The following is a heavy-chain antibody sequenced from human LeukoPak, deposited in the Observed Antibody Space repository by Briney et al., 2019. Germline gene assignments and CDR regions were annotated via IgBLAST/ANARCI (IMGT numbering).Heavy chain of an antibody. CDR2: ISGDGSTT. Sequence: PGGSLRLSCAASGFTFIDNLMHSVRQAAGKRLVWFSRISGDGSTTTYADDVKSRCISSSGNADKKLQSQMNNLGVEDTAVYYCAREVVGLAFDYWGQGTLATVSS. CDR3: AREVVGLAFDY. CDR1: GFTFIDNL. D-gene: IGHD1-26*01. J-gene: IGHJ4*02. V-gene: IGHV3-74*01.